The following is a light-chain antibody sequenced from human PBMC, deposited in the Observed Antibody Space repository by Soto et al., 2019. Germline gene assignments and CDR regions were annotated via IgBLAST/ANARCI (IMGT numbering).Light chain of an antibody. J-gene: IGLJ1*01. Sequence: QSVLTQPASVSGSPGQSITISCTGTSSDVGSYNYVSWYQQHPGKAPKVMIYDVSNRPSGVSYRFSGSKSGNTASLTISGLQAEDEADYYCSSYTTSSTYVFATGTKVTVL. CDR2: DVS. CDR3: SSYTTSSTYV. V-gene: IGLV2-14*01. CDR1: SSDVGSYNY.